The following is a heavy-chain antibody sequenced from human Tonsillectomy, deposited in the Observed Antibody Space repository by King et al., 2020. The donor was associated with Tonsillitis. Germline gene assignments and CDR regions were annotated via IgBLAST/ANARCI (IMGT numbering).Heavy chain of an antibody. CDR2: IKQDGSEK. CDR3: AREVSGYSYCMDV. J-gene: IGHJ6*02. V-gene: IGHV3-7*03. Sequence: QLVQSGGGLVQPGGSLRLSCAASGFTFSSYWMSWVRQAPGKGLEWVANIKQDGSEKYYVDSVKGRFTISRDNAKNSLYLQMNSLRAEDTAVYYCAREVSGYSYCMDVWGQGTTVTVSS. D-gene: IGHD1-26*01. CDR1: GFTFSSYW.